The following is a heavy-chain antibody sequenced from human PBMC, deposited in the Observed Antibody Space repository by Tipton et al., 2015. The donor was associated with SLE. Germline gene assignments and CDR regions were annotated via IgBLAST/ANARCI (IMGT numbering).Heavy chain of an antibody. V-gene: IGHV4-39*07. Sequence: LRLSCTVSGGSISSSKYYWGWIRQPPGKGLEWIGGIYSSGSTYYNPSLKSRVSISVDTSKNQFFLNLRTVTAADTAVYFCARGGASVLIRNCYFDYWGQGSLVIVSS. CDR1: GGSISSSKYY. D-gene: IGHD2-8*01. CDR2: IYSSGST. CDR3: ARGGASVLIRNCYFDY. J-gene: IGHJ4*02.